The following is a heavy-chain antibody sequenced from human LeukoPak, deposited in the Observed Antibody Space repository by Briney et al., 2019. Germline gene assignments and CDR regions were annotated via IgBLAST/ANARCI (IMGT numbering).Heavy chain of an antibody. Sequence: LEALSLTCTVSGVSFSGYYWSWIRQPPGKELEWIGEITHRGSTNYNPSLKSRVTMSVDTSKNQFSLKLSSVTAADTAVYYCAMTVASREFDSWGQGTLVTVSS. V-gene: IGHV4-34*01. CDR2: ITHRGST. J-gene: IGHJ5*01. D-gene: IGHD6-19*01. CDR1: GVSFSGYY. CDR3: AMTVASREFDS.